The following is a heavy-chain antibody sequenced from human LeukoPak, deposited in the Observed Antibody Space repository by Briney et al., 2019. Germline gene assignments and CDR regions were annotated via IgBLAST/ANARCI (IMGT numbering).Heavy chain of an antibody. D-gene: IGHD3-10*01. CDR3: ENAFGAPS. Sequence: GGSLRLACAASGFIFSSYGMHWVRQAPGKGLEWVAFIRYDGTDKYYADSVKGRFTISRDNSKNTLYLQMNSLRAGDTAIYFCENAFGAPSWGQGNLVTVSS. CDR2: IRYDGTDK. V-gene: IGHV3-30*02. CDR1: GFIFSSYG. J-gene: IGHJ4*02.